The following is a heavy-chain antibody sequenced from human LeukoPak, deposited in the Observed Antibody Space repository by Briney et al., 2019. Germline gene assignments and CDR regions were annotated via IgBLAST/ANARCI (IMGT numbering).Heavy chain of an antibody. CDR1: GGSFSGYY. CDR2: INHSGST. V-gene: IGHV4-34*01. D-gene: IGHD2-2*01. CDR3: ARGIVVVPAATLSGWYGIHYFDH. J-gene: IGHJ4*02. Sequence: SETLSLTCAVYGGSFSGYYWSWIRQPPGKGLEWIGEINHSGSTNYNPSLKSRVTISVDTSKNQFSLKLSSVTAADTAVYYCARGIVVVPAATLSGWYGIHYFDHWGQGTLVTVSS.